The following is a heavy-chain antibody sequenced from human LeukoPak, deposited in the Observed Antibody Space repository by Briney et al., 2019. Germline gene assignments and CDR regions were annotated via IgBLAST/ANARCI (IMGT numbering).Heavy chain of an antibody. V-gene: IGHV1-18*04. Sequence: ASVKVSCKASGYTFTGYYMHWVRQAPGQGLEWVGWISGYNGDTNYAQKIQGRVTMTTDTSTSTAYMELRSLSSDDTAVYYCARDPSNTSGWKTWFDAWGQGTLVTVSS. CDR1: GYTFTGYY. CDR3: ARDPSNTSGWKTWFDA. D-gene: IGHD6-19*01. CDR2: ISGYNGDT. J-gene: IGHJ5*02.